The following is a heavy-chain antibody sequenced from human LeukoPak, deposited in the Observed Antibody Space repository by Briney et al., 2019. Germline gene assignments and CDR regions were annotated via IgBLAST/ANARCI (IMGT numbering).Heavy chain of an antibody. CDR2: ISFDGAYR. J-gene: IGHJ4*02. CDR3: AKAVGTSTGDPTFDY. Sequence: PGRSLTLSCAASGFTSSAIHWVRQSPGKGLEWLAIISFDGAYRYYADSVKGRFTISRDNAKNPLYLQMNSLRAEDMALYYCAKAVGTSTGDPTFDYWGQGTLVTVSS. D-gene: IGHD1-26*01. V-gene: IGHV3-30*04. CDR1: GFTSSA.